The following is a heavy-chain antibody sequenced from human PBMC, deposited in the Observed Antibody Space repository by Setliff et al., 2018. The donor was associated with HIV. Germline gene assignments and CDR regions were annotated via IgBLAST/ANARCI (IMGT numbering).Heavy chain of an antibody. D-gene: IGHD5-12*01. V-gene: IGHV4-30-2*03. Sequence: SETLSLTCAVSGGSIGSGGYSWTWIRQPPGKGLEWIGSIYYSGSTYYNPSLKSRVTISVDTSKNQFSLKLSSVTAADTAVYYCARHLYGGYTGGFDYWGQGTLVTVSS. CDR3: ARHLYGGYTGGFDY. CDR1: GGSIGSGGYS. CDR2: IYYSGST. J-gene: IGHJ4*02.